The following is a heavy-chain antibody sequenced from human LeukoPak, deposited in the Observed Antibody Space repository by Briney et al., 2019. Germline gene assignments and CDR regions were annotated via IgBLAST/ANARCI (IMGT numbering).Heavy chain of an antibody. CDR3: ARAEGYWVTTSYYFDY. D-gene: IGHD2/OR15-2a*01. CDR1: GFTFSTYW. Sequence: PGGSLRLSCAASGFTFSTYWMTWVRQAPGKGLEWVANIKQDGSEKNYVDSVKGRFTISRDNAKNSVDLQMNSLRAEDTAVYYCARAEGYWVTTSYYFDYWGQGTLVTVSS. J-gene: IGHJ4*02. CDR2: IKQDGSEK. V-gene: IGHV3-7*01.